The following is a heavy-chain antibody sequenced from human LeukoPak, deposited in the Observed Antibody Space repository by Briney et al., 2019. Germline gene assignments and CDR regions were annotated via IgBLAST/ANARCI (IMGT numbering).Heavy chain of an antibody. CDR1: GGSISSSSYY. J-gene: IGHJ3*02. CDR3: ARLERPDAFDI. Sequence: SETLSLTCTVSGGSISSSSYYWSWIRPPPGKGLEWIGYIYYSGSTNYNPSLKSRVTISVDTSKNQFSLKLSSVTAADTAVYYCARLERPDAFDIWGQGTMVTVSS. CDR2: IYYSGST. V-gene: IGHV4-61*01. D-gene: IGHD1-1*01.